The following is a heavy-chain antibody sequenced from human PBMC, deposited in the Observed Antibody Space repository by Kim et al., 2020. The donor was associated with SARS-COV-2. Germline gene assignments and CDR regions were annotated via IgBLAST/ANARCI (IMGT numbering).Heavy chain of an antibody. J-gene: IGHJ4*02. D-gene: IGHD6-13*01. Sequence: NHAQKLQGRVTMTTDTSTSTAYMELRSLRSDDTAVYYCARGAGNLYYFDYWGQGTLVTVSS. CDR3: ARGAGNLYYFDY. V-gene: IGHV1-18*01.